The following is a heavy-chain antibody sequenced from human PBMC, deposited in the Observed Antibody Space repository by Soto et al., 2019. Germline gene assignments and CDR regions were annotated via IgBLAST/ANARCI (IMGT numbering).Heavy chain of an antibody. V-gene: IGHV4-30-4*01. CDR3: VRIAREGAVAPHCFDS. D-gene: IGHD2-21*01. J-gene: IGHJ5*02. CDR1: GASIRSTDYY. CDR2: VYYTGST. Sequence: SETLSLTCTVSGASIRSTDYYWSWIRQAPGKGLEWIGYVYYTGSTYYNPSLMSRLTISVDTSKNQFSLKLTSVTAAETAVYYCVRIAREGAVAPHCFDSWGKGTQVTVSS.